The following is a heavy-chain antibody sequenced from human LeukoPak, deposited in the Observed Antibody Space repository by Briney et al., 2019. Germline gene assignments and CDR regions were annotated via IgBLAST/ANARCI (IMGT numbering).Heavy chain of an antibody. V-gene: IGHV1-3*01. J-gene: IGHJ4*02. CDR2: INAGNGNT. CDR1: GYTFTGYY. Sequence: GASVKVSCKASGYTFTGYYMHWVRQAPGQGLEWMGWINAGNGNTKYSQKFQGRVTITRDTSASTAYMELSSLRSEDTAVYYCARGVDSSSWYAYYFDYWGQGTLVTVSS. D-gene: IGHD6-13*01. CDR3: ARGVDSSSWYAYYFDY.